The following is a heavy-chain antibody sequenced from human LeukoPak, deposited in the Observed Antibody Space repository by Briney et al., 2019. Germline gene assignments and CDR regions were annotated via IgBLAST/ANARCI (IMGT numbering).Heavy chain of an antibody. CDR1: GFTFSDYA. Sequence: GGSLRLFCAASGFTFSDYAMSWVRQAPGKGLEWISYIGTSASHIYYAGSVEGRFTISRDNAKNSLYLQMNGLRAEDTAVYFCATTLIVAVIGAFNVWGQGTMVTVSS. CDR2: IGTSASHI. D-gene: IGHD3-22*01. J-gene: IGHJ3*01. V-gene: IGHV3-48*01. CDR3: ATTLIVAVIGAFNV.